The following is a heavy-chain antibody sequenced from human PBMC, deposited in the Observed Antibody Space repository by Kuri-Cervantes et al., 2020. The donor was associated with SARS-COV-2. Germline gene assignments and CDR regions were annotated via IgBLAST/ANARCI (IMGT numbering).Heavy chain of an antibody. CDR2: ISWNSGSI. D-gene: IGHD2-8*01. V-gene: IGHV3-9*01. J-gene: IGHJ3*02. CDR3: AKDMKMESAFDI. Sequence: GGSLRLSCAASGFTFDDYAMHWVRQAPGKGLEWVSGISWNSGSIGYADSVKGRFTISRDNAKNSLYLQMNSLRTEDTALYYCAKDMKMESAFDIWGQGTMVTVSS. CDR1: GFTFDDYA.